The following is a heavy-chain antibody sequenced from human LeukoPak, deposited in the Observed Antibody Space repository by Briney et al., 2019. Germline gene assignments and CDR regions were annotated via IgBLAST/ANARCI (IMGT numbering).Heavy chain of an antibody. D-gene: IGHD6-19*01. CDR3: AKGVAVASPYYFDY. Sequence: GGSLRLTCAASGFTFSSYAMSWVRQAPGKGLEWVSPINGSGSSTYYADSVKGRFTISRDNSKNTLYLQMNSLRAEDTAVYYCAKGVAVASPYYFDYWGQGTLVTVSS. CDR2: INGSGSST. V-gene: IGHV3-23*01. CDR1: GFTFSSYA. J-gene: IGHJ4*02.